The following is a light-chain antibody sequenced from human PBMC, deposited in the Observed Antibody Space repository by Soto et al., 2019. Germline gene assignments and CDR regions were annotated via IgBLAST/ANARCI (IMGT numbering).Light chain of an antibody. Sequence: QSALTQPLSVSGSPGQSVAISCTGTSNDVGAYDHVSWYQHSPDKAPKLLIFDVNKRPSGVPDRFSGSKSGNKASLTISGLQADDEAEYFCSSFAGTYSLYIFGSGTKVTVL. CDR1: SNDVGAYDH. J-gene: IGLJ1*01. CDR3: SSFAGTYSLYI. V-gene: IGLV2-11*01. CDR2: DVN.